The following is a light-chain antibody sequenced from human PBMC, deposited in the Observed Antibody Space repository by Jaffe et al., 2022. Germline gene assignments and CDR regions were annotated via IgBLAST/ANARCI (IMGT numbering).Light chain of an antibody. J-gene: IGLJ2*01. V-gene: IGLV2-23*01. CDR1: SSDVGGYNL. CDR2: EGN. Sequence: QSALTQPASVSGSPGQSITISCTGTSSDVGGYNLVSWYQQYPGKAPKVILYEGNKRPSGVSYRFSASKSGNTASLTISGLQADDEAEYYCCSYVNTNTLIFGGGTKVTVL. CDR3: CSYVNTNTLI.